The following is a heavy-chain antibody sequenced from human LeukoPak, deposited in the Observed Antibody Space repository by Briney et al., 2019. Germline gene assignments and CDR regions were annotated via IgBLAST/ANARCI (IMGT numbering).Heavy chain of an antibody. J-gene: IGHJ4*02. Sequence: GGSLRLSCAASGFIFYDYSMNWVRQAPGKGRQWVASISTGGDYTYYADSVKGRFTISRDNAKSSVYLQMNSLRVEDTAVYYCAREVHLLVYYDTSGRGQGTLVTVSS. CDR2: ISTGGDYT. D-gene: IGHD3-22*01. V-gene: IGHV3-21*01. CDR3: AREVHLLVYYDTSG. CDR1: GFIFYDYS.